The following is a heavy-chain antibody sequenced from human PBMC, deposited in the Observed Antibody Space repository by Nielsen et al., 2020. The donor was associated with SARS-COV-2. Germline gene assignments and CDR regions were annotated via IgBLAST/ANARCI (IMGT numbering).Heavy chain of an antibody. CDR1: GFTFSSYS. CDR3: ARDAGVWRSYRDYFDY. CDR2: ISSSSSTI. V-gene: IGHV3-48*01. J-gene: IGHJ4*02. D-gene: IGHD3-16*02. Sequence: GESLKISCAASGFTFSSYSMNWVRQAPGKGLEWVSYISSSSSTIYYADSVKGRFTISRDNAKNSLYLQMNSLRAEDTAVYYCARDAGVWRSYRDYFDYWGQGTLVTVSS.